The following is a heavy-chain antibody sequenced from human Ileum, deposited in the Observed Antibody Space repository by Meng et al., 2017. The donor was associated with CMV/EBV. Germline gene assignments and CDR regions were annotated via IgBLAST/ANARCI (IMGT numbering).Heavy chain of an antibody. V-gene: IGHV3-30*04. J-gene: IGHJ6*02. Sequence: GGSLRLSCAASGFTFSSYAMHWVRQAPGKGLEWVAVISYDGSNKYYADFVKGRFTISRDNSKNTLYLQMNSLRTEDTAVYYCAKDRAMATRYYYYYGMDVWGQGTTVTVSS. D-gene: IGHD5-24*01. CDR1: GFTFSSYA. CDR2: ISYDGSNK. CDR3: AKDRAMATRYYYYYGMDV.